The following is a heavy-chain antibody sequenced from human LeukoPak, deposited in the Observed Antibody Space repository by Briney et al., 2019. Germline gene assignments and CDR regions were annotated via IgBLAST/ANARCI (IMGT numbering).Heavy chain of an antibody. D-gene: IGHD3-3*01. J-gene: IGHJ4*02. V-gene: IGHV3-23*01. CDR1: GFPFSDYA. CDR3: AKLQGSVFGVVSDY. CDR2: ISGSGADT. Sequence: PGGSLRLSCVASGFPFSDYAMNWVRQAPGKGLEWVSTISGSGADTFYADSMKGRFTISRDNSKSTLYLQMNSLRVDDTAVYFCAKLQGSVFGVVSDYWGQGTLVTVSS.